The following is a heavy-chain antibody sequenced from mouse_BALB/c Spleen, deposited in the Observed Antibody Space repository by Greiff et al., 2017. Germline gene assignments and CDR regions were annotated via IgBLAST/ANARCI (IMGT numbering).Heavy chain of an antibody. J-gene: IGHJ4*01. CDR3: ARVYGNYAMDY. Sequence: EVKLVESGGGLVQPGGSRKLSCAASGFTFSDYGMAWVRQAPGKGPEWVAFISNLAYSIYYADTVTGRFTISRENAKNTLYLEMSSLRSEDTAMYYCARVYGNYAMDYWGQGTSVTVSS. V-gene: IGHV5-15*02. CDR2: ISNLAYSI. D-gene: IGHD2-1*01. CDR1: GFTFSDYG.